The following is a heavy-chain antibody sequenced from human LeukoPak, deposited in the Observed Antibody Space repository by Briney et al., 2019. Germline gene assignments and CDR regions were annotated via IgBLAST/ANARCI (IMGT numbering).Heavy chain of an antibody. CDR1: GFTFSSYG. CDR2: IRYDGSNK. J-gene: IGHJ4*02. Sequence: GGSLRLSCAASGFTFSSYGMHWVRQAPGKGLEWVAFIRYDGSNKYYADSVKRRFTISRDNSKNTLYLQMNSLRAEDTAVYYCAPRVVVISAPFDYWGQGTLVTVSS. CDR3: APRVVVISAPFDY. D-gene: IGHD2-21*01. V-gene: IGHV3-30*02.